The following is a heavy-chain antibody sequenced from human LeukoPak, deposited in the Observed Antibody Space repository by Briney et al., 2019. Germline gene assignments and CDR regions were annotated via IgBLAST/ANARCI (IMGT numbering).Heavy chain of an antibody. V-gene: IGHV4-34*01. CDR3: ARVRCSGGSCPYYYYYYYMDV. D-gene: IGHD2-15*01. J-gene: IGHJ6*03. CDR1: GGSFSGYY. Sequence: SETLSLTCAVYGGSFSGYYWSWIRQPPGKGLEWIGSIHYSGSTNYNPSLQSRVTISIDTSKNQFSLKLRFVTAADTAVYYCARVRCSGGSCPYYYYYYYMDVWGKGTTVTVSS. CDR2: IHYSGST.